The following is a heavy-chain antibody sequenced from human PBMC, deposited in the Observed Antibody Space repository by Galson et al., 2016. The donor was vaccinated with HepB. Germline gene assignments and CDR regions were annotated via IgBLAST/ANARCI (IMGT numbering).Heavy chain of an antibody. CDR2: IKSKTDGGTT. V-gene: IGHV3-15*01. J-gene: IGHJ4*02. D-gene: IGHD2-15*01. Sequence: SLRLSCAASEFTFSNAWMNWVRQAPGKGLEWVGRIKSKTDGGTTDYAAPVKGRFTIPREDSKNTVNVELTSLKPEDTAVYYCSTAQYCSGGSCYFDYWGQGTVVTVSS. CDR3: STAQYCSGGSCYFDY. CDR1: EFTFSNAW.